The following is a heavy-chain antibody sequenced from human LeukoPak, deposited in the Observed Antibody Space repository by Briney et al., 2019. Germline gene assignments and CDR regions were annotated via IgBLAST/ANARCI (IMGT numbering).Heavy chain of an antibody. CDR3: ARDHHRSGLDP. V-gene: IGHV1-8*02. CDR1: GYTFTSYD. J-gene: IGHJ5*02. D-gene: IGHD1-26*01. CDR2: MNPNSGNT. Sequence: ASVKVSCKASGYTFTSYDINWVRQATGQGLEWMGWMNPNSGNTGYAQKLQGRVTMTTDTSTSTAYMELRGLRSDDTAVYYCARDHHRSGLDPWGQGTLVTVSS.